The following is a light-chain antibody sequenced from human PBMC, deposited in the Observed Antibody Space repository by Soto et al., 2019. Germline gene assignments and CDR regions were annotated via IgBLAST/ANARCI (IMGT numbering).Light chain of an antibody. V-gene: IGKV3-15*01. CDR3: QQRNNWPAWT. CDR2: GAS. Sequence: EIVMTQSPATLSVSPGERATLSCRASQSVSSNLAWYQQKPGQAPRLLMYGASTMATGIPDRFSGSGSVTELTLTITTLQSEDFAVYYWQQRNNWPAWTFGEGTKVEIK. J-gene: IGKJ1*01. CDR1: QSVSSN.